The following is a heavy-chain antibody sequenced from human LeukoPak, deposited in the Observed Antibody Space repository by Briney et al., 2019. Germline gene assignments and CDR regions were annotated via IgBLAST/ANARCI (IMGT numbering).Heavy chain of an antibody. CDR1: GYTFTGYY. Sequence: GASVKVSCKASGYTFTGYYMHWVRQAPGQGLEWMGWINPNSGGTNYAQKFQGRVTMTRDTSVSKAYMELSRLRSDDTAVYYCARDAMYIRNWYVENDYWGQGTLVTVSS. V-gene: IGHV1-2*02. CDR2: INPNSGGT. J-gene: IGHJ4*02. CDR3: ARDAMYIRNWYVENDY. D-gene: IGHD1-1*01.